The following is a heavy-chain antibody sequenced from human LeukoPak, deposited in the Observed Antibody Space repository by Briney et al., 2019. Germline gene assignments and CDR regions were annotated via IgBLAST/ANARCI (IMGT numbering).Heavy chain of an antibody. CDR3: ARSGSGGWIDY. CDR2: TYYRSKWYN. Sequence: SQTLSLTCAVSGDSVSSNSAAWNWLRQSPSRGLEWLGRTYYRSKWYNGYAVFVKSRISVNPDTSKNQFSLQLNSVTPEDTAVYYCARSGSGGWIDYWGQGTLVTVSS. CDR1: GDSVSSNSAA. D-gene: IGHD6-19*01. J-gene: IGHJ4*02. V-gene: IGHV6-1*01.